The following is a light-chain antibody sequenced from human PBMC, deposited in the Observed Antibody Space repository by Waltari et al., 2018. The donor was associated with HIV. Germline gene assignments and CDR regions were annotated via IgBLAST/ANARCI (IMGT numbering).Light chain of an antibody. V-gene: IGLV1-47*01. J-gene: IGLJ2*01. CDR3: AAWDDSLSATV. CDR1: SSNIGSNY. Sequence: QSVLTQPPSASGTPGQRVTISCSGSSSNIGSNYVYWYQQHPGTAPKLLIYMSDRRPSGVPDRFSESKSGTSASLAISGLRSEDEAEYYCAAWDDSLSATVFGGGTKLTVL. CDR2: MSD.